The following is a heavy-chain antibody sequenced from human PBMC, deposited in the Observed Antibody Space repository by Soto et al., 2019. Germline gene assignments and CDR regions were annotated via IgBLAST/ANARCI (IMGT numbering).Heavy chain of an antibody. Sequence: LSLTCTVSGGSISSYYWSWIRQPPGKGLEWIGYIYYSGSTNYNPSLKSRVTISVDTSKNQFSLKLSSVTAADTAVYYCARVGHGGSGSYYPALEYNWFDPWGQGTLVTVS. CDR2: IYYSGST. V-gene: IGHV4-59*01. CDR3: ARVGHGGSGSYYPALEYNWFDP. CDR1: GGSISSYY. J-gene: IGHJ5*02. D-gene: IGHD3-10*01.